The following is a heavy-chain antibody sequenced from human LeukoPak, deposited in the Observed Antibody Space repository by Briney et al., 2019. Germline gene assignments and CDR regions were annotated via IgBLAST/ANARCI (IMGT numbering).Heavy chain of an antibody. CDR1: GGSISSSSYY. D-gene: IGHD3/OR15-3a*01. J-gene: IGHJ5*02. CDR3: ARNAFVAGDWLLQGNNWFDP. CDR2: IYYSGST. V-gene: IGHV4-39*01. Sequence: PSETLSLTCTVSGGSISSSSYYWGWIRQPPGKGLEWIGSIYYSGSTYYNPSLKSRVTISVDTSKNQFSLKLSSVTAADTAVYCCARNAFVAGDWLLQGNNWFDPWGQGTLVTVSS.